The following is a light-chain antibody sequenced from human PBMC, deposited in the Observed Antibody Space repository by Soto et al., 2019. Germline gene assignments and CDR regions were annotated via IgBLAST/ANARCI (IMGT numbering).Light chain of an antibody. CDR3: ATWDSNARV. CDR2: LEGSGSY. J-gene: IGLJ2*01. CDR1: SGHSSYI. Sequence: QPVLTQSSSASASLGSSVKLTCTLSSGHSSYIIAWHQQQPGKAPRYLMKLEGSGSYNKGSGVPDRFSGSSSGADRYLTISTLQSEDEADYYCATWDSNARVFGGGTKVTVL. V-gene: IGLV4-60*03.